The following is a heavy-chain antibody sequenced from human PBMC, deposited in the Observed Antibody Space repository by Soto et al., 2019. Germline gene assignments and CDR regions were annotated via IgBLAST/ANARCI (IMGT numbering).Heavy chain of an antibody. CDR1: GGTFRSSA. CDR2: IIPIFGTA. V-gene: IGHV1-69*13. D-gene: IGHD3-22*01. Sequence: GASVKVSCKASGGTFRSSAISWVRQAPGQGLEWMGGIIPIFGTANYAQKFQGRVTITADESTSTAYMELSSLRSEDTAVYYCARAWISDSSGYYEVGFDYWGQGTLVTVSS. CDR3: ARAWISDSSGYYEVGFDY. J-gene: IGHJ4*02.